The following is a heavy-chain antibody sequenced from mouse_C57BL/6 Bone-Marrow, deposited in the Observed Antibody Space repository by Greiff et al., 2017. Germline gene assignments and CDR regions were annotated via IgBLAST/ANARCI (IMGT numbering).Heavy chain of an antibody. CDR3: ARKSPGYDYFDY. V-gene: IGHV1-47*01. CDR1: GYTFTTYP. J-gene: IGHJ2*01. Sequence: VKLVESGAELVKPGASVKMSCKASGYTFTTYPLEWMKQNHGKSLEWIGNFHPYNDDTKYNEKFKGKATLTVEKSSSTVYLELSRLTSDDSAVYYCARKSPGYDYFDYWGQGTTLTVSS. CDR2: FHPYNDDT. D-gene: IGHD3-2*02.